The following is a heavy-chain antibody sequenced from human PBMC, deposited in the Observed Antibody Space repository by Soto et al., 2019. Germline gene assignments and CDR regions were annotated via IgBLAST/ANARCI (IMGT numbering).Heavy chain of an antibody. Sequence: ASVKVSCKASGYTFTSYGISWVRQAPGQGLEWMGWISAYNGNTNYAQKLQGRVTMTTDTSTSTAYMELRSLRSDDTAVYYCARDGDDVDTDMVIGDYWGQGTPVIVS. CDR3: ARDGDDVDTDMVIGDY. CDR2: ISAYNGNT. J-gene: IGHJ4*02. V-gene: IGHV1-18*01. CDR1: GYTFTSYG. D-gene: IGHD5-18*01.